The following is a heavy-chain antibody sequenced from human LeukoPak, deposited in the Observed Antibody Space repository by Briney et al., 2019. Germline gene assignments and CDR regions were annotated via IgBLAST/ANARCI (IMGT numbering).Heavy chain of an antibody. J-gene: IGHJ6*03. CDR1: GSTVTSYD. Sequence: ASVKVSCKASGSTVTSYDINWVRQATGQGLGWRGWMNPNSGNTGYAQKNQGRVTIIRNTSISTAYMELSSLRSEDTAVYDCARGEAYYSNYYYYMEVWGKGTTVTV. CDR3: ARGEAYYSNYYYYMEV. CDR2: MNPNSGNT. D-gene: IGHD4-11*01. V-gene: IGHV1-8*03.